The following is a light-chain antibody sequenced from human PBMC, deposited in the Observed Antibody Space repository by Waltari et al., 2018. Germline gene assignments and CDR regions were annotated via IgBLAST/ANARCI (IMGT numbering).Light chain of an antibody. V-gene: IGLV3-21*02. CDR3: QFWDNSNDHPYV. Sequence: YVVTQPPSVSVAPGQTARITCGADNIGRLHVHWFQQKPGQAPVMVVYDDDARPSGIPERFSGSNSGDTATLTISRVEAGDEADYYCQFWDNSNDHPYVFGTGTKVTVL. CDR2: DDD. CDR1: NIGRLH. J-gene: IGLJ1*01.